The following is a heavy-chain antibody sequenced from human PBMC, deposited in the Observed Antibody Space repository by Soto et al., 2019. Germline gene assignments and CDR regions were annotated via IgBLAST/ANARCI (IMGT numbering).Heavy chain of an antibody. Sequence: EVQLVESGGGLVQPGGSLRLSCAASGFTFSRYDMHWVRQPTGKSLEWVSGIGTPGDTYYPGSVKGRFTISRENAKNSLYLQMNSLRHGDTAVYYCARRRGDGTFDYWGQGTLVTVSS. D-gene: IGHD2-21*02. J-gene: IGHJ4*02. V-gene: IGHV3-13*04. CDR1: GFTFSRYD. CDR2: IGTPGDT. CDR3: ARRRGDGTFDY.